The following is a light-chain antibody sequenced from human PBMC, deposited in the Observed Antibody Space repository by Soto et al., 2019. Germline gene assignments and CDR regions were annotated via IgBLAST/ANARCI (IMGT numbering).Light chain of an antibody. CDR2: GAS. CDR1: QRASTY. J-gene: IGKJ1*01. V-gene: IGKV3-20*01. CDR3: QQYATSPWT. Sequence: EIVLTQSPGTLSLSPGERATLSCRASQRASTYLAWYQQKPGQAPRLVMYGASNRATDIPDRFTGTGSGTDFTLTISSLEPEDFAVYYCQQYATSPWTFGQGTRVEIK.